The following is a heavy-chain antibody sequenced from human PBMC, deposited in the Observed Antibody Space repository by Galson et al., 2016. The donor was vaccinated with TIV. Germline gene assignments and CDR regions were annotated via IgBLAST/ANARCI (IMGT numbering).Heavy chain of an antibody. J-gene: IGHJ6*02. Sequence: SLKLSCAASGFTFSNYNMNWVRQAPGQGLEWVSSIISPSNYIYYGDPVKGRFTISTDNAENSLHLHMNSLRAEDTAIYFCARTGNYFHYAMDVWGQGTTVTVSS. CDR2: IISPSNYI. D-gene: IGHD7-27*01. CDR3: ARTGNYFHYAMDV. CDR1: GFTFSNYN. V-gene: IGHV3-21*01.